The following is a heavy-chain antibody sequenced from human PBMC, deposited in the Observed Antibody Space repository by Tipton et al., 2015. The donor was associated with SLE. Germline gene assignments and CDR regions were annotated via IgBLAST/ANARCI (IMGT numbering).Heavy chain of an antibody. CDR1: GFTFSSYE. CDR2: ISSSGSTI. J-gene: IGHJ3*02. CDR3: ARSRVGLLGAFDI. Sequence: SLRLSCAASGFTFSSYEMNWVRQAPGKGLEWVSYISSSGSTIYYADSVKGRFTISRDNAKNSLYLQMNSLRAEDTAVYYCARSRVGLLGAFDIWGQGTMVTVSS. V-gene: IGHV3-48*03. D-gene: IGHD3-10*01.